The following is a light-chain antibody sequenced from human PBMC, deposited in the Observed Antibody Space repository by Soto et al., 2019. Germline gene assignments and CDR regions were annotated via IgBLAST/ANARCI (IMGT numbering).Light chain of an antibody. Sequence: QSVLTQPPFLSGAPGQSVTISCTGSISNIGAGYHVHWYQHTPGEAPKLLIYGNTNRPAGISDRFSGSKSGTSASLAITGLQAEDEADYFCQSYDRTVTTVVFGGGTKLTVL. V-gene: IGLV1-40*01. J-gene: IGLJ2*01. CDR3: QSYDRTVTTVV. CDR1: ISNIGAGYH. CDR2: GNT.